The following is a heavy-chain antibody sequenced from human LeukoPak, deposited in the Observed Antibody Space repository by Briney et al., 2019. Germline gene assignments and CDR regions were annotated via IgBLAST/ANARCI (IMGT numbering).Heavy chain of an antibody. J-gene: IGHJ5*02. CDR1: GYTFSNYY. CDR2: INPSGGST. CDR3: AREPTAMVSLNWFDP. D-gene: IGHD5-18*01. V-gene: IGHV1-46*01. Sequence: ASVKVSCKASGYTFSNYYMHWVRQAPGQGLEWMGIINPSGGSTTYAQKFQGRVTMTTDMSTSSVYMELRSLKSDDTAVYYCAREPTAMVSLNWFDPWGQGTLVTVSS.